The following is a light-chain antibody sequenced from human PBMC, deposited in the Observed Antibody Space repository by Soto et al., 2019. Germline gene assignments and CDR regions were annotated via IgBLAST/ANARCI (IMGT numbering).Light chain of an antibody. J-gene: IGLJ2*01. Sequence: QSALTQPRSVSESPGQSVTISCTGASSDVGYVSWYRQHPGEAPKLMIYDVNKRPSGVPDRFSASKSGNTASLTISGLQTEDEADYYCQSYAGSVVFGGGTKLTVL. CDR1: SSDVGY. CDR3: QSYAGSVV. V-gene: IGLV2-11*01. CDR2: DVN.